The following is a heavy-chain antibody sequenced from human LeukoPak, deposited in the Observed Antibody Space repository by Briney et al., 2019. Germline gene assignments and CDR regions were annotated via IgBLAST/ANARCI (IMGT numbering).Heavy chain of an antibody. D-gene: IGHD4-17*01. V-gene: IGHV1-2*02. CDR2: INPNSGGT. J-gene: IGHJ6*03. CDR3: ATPYDYGDVDEYYYYYMDV. Sequence: GASVKVSCKASGYTFTGYYMHWVRQAPGQGLEWMGWINPNSGGTNYAQKFQGRVTMTRDTSISTAYMELSRLRSDDTAVYYCATPYDYGDVDEYYYYYMDVWGKGTTVTVSS. CDR1: GYTFTGYY.